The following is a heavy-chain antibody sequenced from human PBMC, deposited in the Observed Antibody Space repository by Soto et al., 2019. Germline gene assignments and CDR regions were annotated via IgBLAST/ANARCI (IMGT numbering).Heavy chain of an antibody. J-gene: IGHJ5*02. V-gene: IGHV3-21*01. D-gene: IGHD2-21*02. CDR1: GFTFSSYS. CDR2: ISSSSSYI. CDR3: ATSGVVTAIPLNWFDP. Sequence: GGSLRLSCAASGFTFSSYSMNWVRQAPGKGLEWVSSISSSSSYIYYAASVKGRFTISRDNAKNSLYLQMNSLRADETAVSSCATSGVVTAIPLNWFDPWGQGTLVTVSS.